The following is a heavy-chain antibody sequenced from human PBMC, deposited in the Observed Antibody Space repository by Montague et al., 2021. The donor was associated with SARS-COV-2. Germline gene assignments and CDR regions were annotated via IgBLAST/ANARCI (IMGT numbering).Heavy chain of an antibody. V-gene: IGHV3-30-3*01. J-gene: IGHJ4*02. CDR3: ARGTGISSGWFDY. CDR2: ISYDGSNK. CDR1: GFTFSSYA. D-gene: IGHD6-19*01. Sequence: SLRLSCAASGFTFSSYAMHWVRQAPGKGLEWVAVISYDGSNKYYADSVKGRFTTSRDNSKNTLYLQMNSLRAEDTAVYYCARGTGISSGWFDYWGQGTLVTVPS.